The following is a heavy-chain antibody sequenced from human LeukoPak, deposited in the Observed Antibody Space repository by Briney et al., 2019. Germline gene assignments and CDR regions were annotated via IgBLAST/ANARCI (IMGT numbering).Heavy chain of an antibody. Sequence: ASVKVSCKASGYTFTGYYMHWVRQAPGQGLEWKGWINPNSGGTNYAQKFQGRVTMTRDTSISTAYMELSRLRSDDTAVYYCARGAGERGAFDIWGQGTMVTVSS. CDR2: INPNSGGT. J-gene: IGHJ3*02. CDR1: GYTFTGYY. D-gene: IGHD1-1*01. CDR3: ARGAGERGAFDI. V-gene: IGHV1-2*02.